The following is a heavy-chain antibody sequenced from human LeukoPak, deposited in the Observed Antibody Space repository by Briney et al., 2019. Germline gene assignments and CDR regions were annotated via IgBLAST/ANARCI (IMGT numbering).Heavy chain of an antibody. CDR3: ARKAVVGATTGLDY. CDR2: ISYDGSNK. V-gene: IGHV3-30*03. J-gene: IGHJ4*02. D-gene: IGHD1-26*01. Sequence: GGSLRLSCAASGFTFSSYGMHWVRQAPGKGLEWVAVISYDGSNKYYADSVKGRFTISRDNSKNTLYLQMNSLRAEDTAVYYCARKAVVGATTGLDYWGQGTLVTVSS. CDR1: GFTFSSYG.